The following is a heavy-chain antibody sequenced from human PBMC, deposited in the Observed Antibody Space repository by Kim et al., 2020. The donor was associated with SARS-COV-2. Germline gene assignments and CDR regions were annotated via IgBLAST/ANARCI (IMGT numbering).Heavy chain of an antibody. D-gene: IGHD5-12*01. CDR1: GFTFSDYY. Sequence: GGSLRLSCAASGFTFSDYYMSWIRQAPGKGLEWVSYISSSGSTIYYADSVKGRFTISRDNAKNSLYLQMNSLRAEDTAVYYCARARDYSGYENYYYYGMDVWGQGTTVTVSS. CDR2: ISSSGSTI. J-gene: IGHJ6*02. CDR3: ARARDYSGYENYYYYGMDV. V-gene: IGHV3-11*01.